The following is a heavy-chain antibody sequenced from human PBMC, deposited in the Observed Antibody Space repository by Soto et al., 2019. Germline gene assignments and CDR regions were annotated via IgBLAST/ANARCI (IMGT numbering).Heavy chain of an antibody. D-gene: IGHD3-16*01. Sequence: QVQLQESGPGLVKPSQTLSLTCSVSGVSINSGGYYWSWIRQHPGKGLEWIGDIYYSGNTYYNPSLKSRVTISRDTSKNLFSLKLRSVTAADTAVYYCARGEAGEQPFDYWGQGTLVAVSS. J-gene: IGHJ4*02. CDR3: ARGEAGEQPFDY. CDR1: GVSINSGGYY. CDR2: IYYSGNT. V-gene: IGHV4-31*03.